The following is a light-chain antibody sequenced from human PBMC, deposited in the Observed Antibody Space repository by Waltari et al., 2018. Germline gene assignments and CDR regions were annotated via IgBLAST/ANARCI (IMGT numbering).Light chain of an antibody. J-gene: IGLJ3*02. Sequence: SSELTQDPTMSVALGQTVSITCHGDSPRRYYENWYQQRPGQAPILILYGHNTRPPRVPDLFSGTTSGNTASLTITGAQAEDEADYYCLSRDTTSTRVFGGGTRLTV. V-gene: IGLV3-19*01. CDR3: LSRDTTSTRV. CDR1: SPRRYY. CDR2: GHN.